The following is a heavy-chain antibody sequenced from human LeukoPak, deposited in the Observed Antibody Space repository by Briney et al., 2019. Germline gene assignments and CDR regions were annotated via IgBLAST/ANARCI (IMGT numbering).Heavy chain of an antibody. V-gene: IGHV4-59*01. CDR1: AGYINSNY. Sequence: PSETLSLTCSVSAGYINSNYWSWIRQSPGKGLEWIGHIYHSGSTNYNPSLKSRVTISIDTSKNQFSLKLTSVTAADTAVYYCARDQGDVEPAAIFGYWGQGTLVTVSS. CDR2: IYHSGST. CDR3: ARDQGDVEPAAIFGY. D-gene: IGHD2-2*01. J-gene: IGHJ4*02.